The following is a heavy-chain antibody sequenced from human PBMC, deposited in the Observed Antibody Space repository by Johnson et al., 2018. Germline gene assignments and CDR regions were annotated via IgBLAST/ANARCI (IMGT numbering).Heavy chain of an antibody. D-gene: IGHD3-10*01. J-gene: IGHJ3*02. CDR3: ARGLLGGFDI. V-gene: IGHV3-74*02. Sequence: VQLVQSGGGVVQPGRSLRLSCAASGFTFSSCWMHWVRQAPGKGLVWVSRINSDGSSTNYADSVNGRFTISRANAKNTLYLQMNRLRAEDTAVYYCARGLLGGFDIWGQGTMVTVSS. CDR2: INSDGSST. CDR1: GFTFSSCW.